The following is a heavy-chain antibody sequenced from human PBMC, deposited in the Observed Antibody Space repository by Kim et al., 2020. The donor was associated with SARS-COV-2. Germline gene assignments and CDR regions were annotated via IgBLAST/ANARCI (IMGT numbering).Heavy chain of an antibody. J-gene: IGHJ4*02. Sequence: GGSLRLSCAASGFTFDDYAMHWVRQAPGKGLEWVSGISWNSGSIGYADSVKGRFTISRDNAKNSLYLQMNSLRAEDTALYYCAKDRSYRSIPYYFDYWGQATLVTVAS. CDR1: GFTFDDYA. V-gene: IGHV3-9*01. CDR3: AKDRSYRSIPYYFDY. D-gene: IGHD1-26*01. CDR2: ISWNSGSI.